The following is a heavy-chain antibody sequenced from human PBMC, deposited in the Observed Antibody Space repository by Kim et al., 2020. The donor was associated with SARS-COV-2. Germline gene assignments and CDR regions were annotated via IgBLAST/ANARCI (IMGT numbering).Heavy chain of an antibody. CDR3: AADYPRPPSYYYYGMDV. V-gene: IGHV4-34*01. CDR1: GGSFSGYY. Sequence: SETLSLTCAVYGGSFSGYYWSWIRQPPGKGLEWIGEINHSGSTNYNPSLKSRVTISVDTSKNQFSLKLSSVTAADTAVYYCAADYPRPPSYYYYGMDVWGQGTTVTVSS. D-gene: IGHD4-17*01. J-gene: IGHJ6*02. CDR2: INHSGST.